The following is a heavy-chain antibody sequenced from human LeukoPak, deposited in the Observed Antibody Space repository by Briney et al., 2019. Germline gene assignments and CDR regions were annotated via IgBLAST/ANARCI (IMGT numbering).Heavy chain of an antibody. CDR1: GFTFGDYA. V-gene: IGHV3-49*03. Sequence: PGGSLRLSCTASGFTFGDYAMSWFRQAPGKGLEWVGFIRSKPYGGTTEYAASVKGRFTISRGDSKSIAYLQMNSLKAEDTAVYYCTTNIAAAGRVGYWYFDLWGRGTLVTVSS. CDR3: TTNIAAAGRVGYWYFDL. CDR2: IRSKPYGGTT. J-gene: IGHJ2*01. D-gene: IGHD6-13*01.